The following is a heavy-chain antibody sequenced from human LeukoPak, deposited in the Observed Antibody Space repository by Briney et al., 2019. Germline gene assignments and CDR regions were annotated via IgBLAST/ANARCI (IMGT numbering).Heavy chain of an antibody. CDR1: GFTFSSYA. CDR3: ARDNRPSSAFDI. D-gene: IGHD6-6*01. V-gene: IGHV3-30-3*01. CDR2: ISYDGSNK. J-gene: IGHJ3*02. Sequence: GGSLRLSCAASGFTFSSYAMHWVRQAPGKGLEWVAVISYDGSNKYHADSVKGRFTISRDNSKNTLYLQMNSLRAEDTAVYYCARDNRPSSAFDIWGQGTMVTVSS.